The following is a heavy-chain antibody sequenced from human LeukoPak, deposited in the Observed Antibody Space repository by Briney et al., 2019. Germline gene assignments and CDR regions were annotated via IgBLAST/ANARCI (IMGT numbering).Heavy chain of an antibody. CDR1: GFTFSSYW. J-gene: IGHJ5*02. V-gene: IGHV3-74*01. CDR3: ARAGYSAGLDP. Sequence: GGSLRLSCAASGFTFSSYWMHWVRQAPGKGLVWLSGIKSDGTSTSYADSVKGRFTISRDNAKNTLYLQMNSLRAEDTAVYYCARAGYSAGLDPWGQGTLVTVSS. CDR2: IKSDGTST. D-gene: IGHD6-13*01.